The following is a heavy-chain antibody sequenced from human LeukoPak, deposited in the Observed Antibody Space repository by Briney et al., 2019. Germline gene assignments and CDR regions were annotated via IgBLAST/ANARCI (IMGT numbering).Heavy chain of an antibody. CDR1: GDSISSNHYY. CDR2: IFYSGST. CDR3: ARSTIFGVIILYFGY. J-gene: IGHJ4*02. V-gene: IGHV4-39*07. Sequence: SETLSLTCTVSGDSISSNHYYWGWIRQSPGKGLEYIGSIFYSGSTYYNPSLKSRVTISADTSKNQFSLNLTSVTAADTAVYYCARSTIFGVIILYFGYWGQGTLVTVSS. D-gene: IGHD3-3*01.